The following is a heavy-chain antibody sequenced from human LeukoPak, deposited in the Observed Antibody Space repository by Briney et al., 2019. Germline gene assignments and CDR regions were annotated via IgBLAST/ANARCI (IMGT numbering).Heavy chain of an antibody. Sequence: GGSLRLSCAASGFTFSSYWMSWVRQAPGKGLEWVANIKQDGSEKYYVDSVKGRFTISRDNAKNSLYLQMNSLRAEDTAVYYCARDLPLWFGMRAFDIWGQGTMVTVSS. CDR3: ARDLPLWFGMRAFDI. V-gene: IGHV3-7*01. D-gene: IGHD3-10*01. J-gene: IGHJ3*02. CDR1: GFTFSSYW. CDR2: IKQDGSEK.